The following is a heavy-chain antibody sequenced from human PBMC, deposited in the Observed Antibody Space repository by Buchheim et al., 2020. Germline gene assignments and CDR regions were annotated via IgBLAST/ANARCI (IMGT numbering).Heavy chain of an antibody. CDR2: INPGSGDT. CDR3: ARDLRIIVVVVADTPLLGY. J-gene: IGHJ4*02. CDR1: GYTFTNYA. V-gene: IGHV1-3*01. D-gene: IGHD2-15*01. Sequence: QVQLMQSGTEVKKPGASVKVSCTASGYTFTNYAVHWLRQAPGQRLEWMGWINPGSGDTKYSQTFQGRVTFARDTSANTAYMDLSSLRSEDTAIYYCARDLRIIVVVVADTPLLGYWGQGTL.